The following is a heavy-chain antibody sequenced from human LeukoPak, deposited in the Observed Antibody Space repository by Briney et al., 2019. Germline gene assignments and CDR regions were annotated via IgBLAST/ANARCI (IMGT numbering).Heavy chain of an antibody. CDR3: ARLAAAAGKAPYYYYYGMDV. CDR2: IYYSGST. V-gene: IGHV4-59*01. CDR1: GGSISSYY. D-gene: IGHD6-13*01. Sequence: PSETLSLTCTVSGGSISSYYWSWIRQPPGKGLEWIGYIYYSGSTNYNPSLKSRVTISVDTSKNQFSLKLSSVTAADTAVYYCARLAAAAGKAPYYYYYGMDVWGQGTTVTVSS. J-gene: IGHJ6*02.